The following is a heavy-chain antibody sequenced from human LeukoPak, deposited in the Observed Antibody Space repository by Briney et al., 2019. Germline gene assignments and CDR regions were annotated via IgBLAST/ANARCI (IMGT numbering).Heavy chain of an antibody. D-gene: IGHD3-10*01. J-gene: IGHJ3*02. Sequence: ASVEVSCKVSGYTLTELSMHWVRQAPGKGLEWMGGFDPEDGETIYAQKFQGRVTMTEDTSTDTAYMELSSLRSEDTAVYYCATPSDYGSGSYGAFDIWGQGTVVTVSS. V-gene: IGHV1-24*01. CDR1: GYTLTELS. CDR2: FDPEDGET. CDR3: ATPSDYGSGSYGAFDI.